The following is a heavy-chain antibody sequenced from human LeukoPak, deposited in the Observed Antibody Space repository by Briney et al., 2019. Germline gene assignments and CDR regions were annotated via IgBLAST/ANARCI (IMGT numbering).Heavy chain of an antibody. CDR2: INPSGGST. CDR3: ARMVRRLERLNIGGSSDYATIYYFDY. V-gene: IGHV1-46*01. CDR1: GYTFTRYF. J-gene: IGHJ4*02. D-gene: IGHD5-12*01. Sequence: ASVKVSCKASGYTFTRYFMHWVRQAPGQGLEWMGIINPSGGSTTYAQKFQGRVTMTRDMSPSTVYMELSSLRSEDTAVYYCARMVRRLERLNIGGSSDYATIYYFDYWGQGTLVTVSS.